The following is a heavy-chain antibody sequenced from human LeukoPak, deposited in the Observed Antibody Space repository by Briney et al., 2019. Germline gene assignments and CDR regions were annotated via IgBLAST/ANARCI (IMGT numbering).Heavy chain of an antibody. CDR2: TGSIGSTI. V-gene: IGHV3-48*01. Sequence: GGSLRLSCSASGFSSNIYSMSWVRQSPGKGLEWIAYTGSIGSTIHYADSVKGRFTISRDNAKKPLFLQMDTLRGDDTAVYYCARVGGRGIDYWGQGSLVLVSS. CDR1: GFSSNIYS. J-gene: IGHJ4*02. CDR3: ARVGGRGIDY.